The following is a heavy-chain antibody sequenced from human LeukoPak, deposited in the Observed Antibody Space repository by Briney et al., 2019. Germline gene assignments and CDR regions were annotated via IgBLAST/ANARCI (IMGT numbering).Heavy chain of an antibody. CDR3: ARGGTLGNWFDP. V-gene: IGHV4-4*07. J-gene: IGHJ5*02. CDR2: IYASGTT. CDR1: GGSISSYF. Sequence: SETLSLTCTVSGGSISSYFWSWIRQPAGKGLEWIGRIYASGTTNYNPSLKSRVTMSVDTSKNQFSLKLSSVTAADTAVYYCARGGTLGNWFDPWGQGTLVTVSS.